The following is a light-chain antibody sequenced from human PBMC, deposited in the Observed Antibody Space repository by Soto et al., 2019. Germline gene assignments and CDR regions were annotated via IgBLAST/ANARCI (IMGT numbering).Light chain of an antibody. V-gene: IGLV2-14*01. J-gene: IGLJ2*01. Sequence: QSALTQPASVSGSPRQSITISCTGTSSDVGGYNYVSWYQQHPGKAPKLMIYDVSNRPSGVSNRFSGSRSGNTASLTISGLQGEDEADYYCSSYTSSSTVVFGGGTKLTVL. CDR3: SSYTSSSTVV. CDR1: SSDVGGYNY. CDR2: DVS.